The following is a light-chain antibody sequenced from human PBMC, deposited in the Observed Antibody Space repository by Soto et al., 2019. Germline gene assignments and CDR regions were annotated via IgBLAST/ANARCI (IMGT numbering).Light chain of an antibody. J-gene: IGKJ1*01. CDR1: QGISSD. CDR2: DAI. Sequence: AIQMTQSPSSLSASLGDRATITCRASQGISSDLGWYQQKPGKAPKLLIYDAIRLPSGVPSRFSGTGSGTDFTLTISSLEPEDFATYYCLQDSIWPWTFVQGTKVEIK. V-gene: IGKV1-6*02. CDR3: LQDSIWPWT.